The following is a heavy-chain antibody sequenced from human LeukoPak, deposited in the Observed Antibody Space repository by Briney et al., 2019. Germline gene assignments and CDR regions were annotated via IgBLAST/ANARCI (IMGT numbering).Heavy chain of an antibody. J-gene: IGHJ6*02. CDR3: ARDFGGYGMDV. D-gene: IGHD2-15*01. V-gene: IGHV3-48*04. CDR2: ISSDRRTI. CDR1: GFTFSSYA. Sequence: GQSLRLACAASGFTFSSYAMSWVRQAPGKGLEWVSAISSDRRTIYYADSVKGRFTISRDNAKNSLYLQMNSLRAEDTAVYYCARDFGGYGMDVWGQGTTVTVSS.